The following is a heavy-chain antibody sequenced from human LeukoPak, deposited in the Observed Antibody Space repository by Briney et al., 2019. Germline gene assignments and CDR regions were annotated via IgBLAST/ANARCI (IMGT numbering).Heavy chain of an antibody. J-gene: IGHJ3*02. V-gene: IGHV3-74*01. CDR1: GFTFSRYW. D-gene: IGHD3-10*01. CDR3: ARYGADPFDI. CDR2: INNDGSNT. Sequence: GGSLRLSCAASGFTFSRYWMHWVRQAPGKGLVWVSRINNDGSNTYYADSVKGRFTISRDNAKNTLYLQMDGLRAEDTALYYCARYGADPFDIWGQGTLVTVSS.